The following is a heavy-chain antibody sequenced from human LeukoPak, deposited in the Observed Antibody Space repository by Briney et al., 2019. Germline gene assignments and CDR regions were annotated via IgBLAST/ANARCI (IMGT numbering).Heavy chain of an antibody. J-gene: IGHJ4*02. V-gene: IGHV3-21*01. D-gene: IGHD3-3*01. Sequence: GGSLRLSCAASGFTFSSYSMNWVRQAPGKGLEWVSSISSSSSYINYADSVKGRFTISRDNAKNSLYLQMNSLRAEDTAVYYCARHAPNYDFWSGYYHIDYWGQGTLVTVSS. CDR2: ISSSSSYI. CDR1: GFTFSSYS. CDR3: ARHAPNYDFWSGYYHIDY.